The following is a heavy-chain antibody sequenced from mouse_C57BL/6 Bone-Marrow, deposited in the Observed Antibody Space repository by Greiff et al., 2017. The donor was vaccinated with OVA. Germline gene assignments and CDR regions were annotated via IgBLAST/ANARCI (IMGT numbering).Heavy chain of an antibody. Sequence: EVKLVESEGGLVQPGSSMKLSCTASGFTFSDYYMAWVRQVPEKGLEWVANINYDGSSTYYLDSLKSRFIISRDNAKNLLYLQMSSLKSEDTATYYCARGGWDWYFDVWGTGTTVTVSS. V-gene: IGHV5-16*01. J-gene: IGHJ1*03. CDR1: GFTFSDYY. CDR3: ARGGWDWYFDV. CDR2: INYDGSST. D-gene: IGHD3-3*01.